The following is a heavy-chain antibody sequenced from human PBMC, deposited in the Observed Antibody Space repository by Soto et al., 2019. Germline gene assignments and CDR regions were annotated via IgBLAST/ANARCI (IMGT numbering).Heavy chain of an antibody. V-gene: IGHV4-4*07. CDR3: ARRRNLAVGCLDV. CDR1: GCSIISYN. D-gene: IGHD6-19*01. J-gene: IGHJ6*01. Sequence: XETLSLACTVAGCSIISYNWSWLRQPAGRGLEWIVRIYTSGSTNYNPSLKSRVTMSVDTSKNQVSLKLSSVNAADTAVYYCARRRNLAVGCLDVWSQGPTVTV. CDR2: IYTSGST.